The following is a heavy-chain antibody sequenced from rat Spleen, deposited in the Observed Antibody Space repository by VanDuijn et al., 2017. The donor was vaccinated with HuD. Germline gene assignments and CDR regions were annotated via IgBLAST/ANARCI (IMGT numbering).Heavy chain of an antibody. Sequence: VQMVESGGGLVQPGRSLKLSCAASGFTFSDYGMAWVRQPPGKGLEWIGAIWSGGSTDYNSALKSRLSISRDTSKSQILLKMNSLQTEDTAMYFCARSAKYYYDGSYYYVHFDYWGQGTLVTVSS. V-gene: IGHV2-16*01. CDR1: GFTFSDYG. CDR3: ARSAKYYYDGSYYYVHFDY. CDR2: IWSGGST. D-gene: IGHD1-12*02. J-gene: IGHJ3*01.